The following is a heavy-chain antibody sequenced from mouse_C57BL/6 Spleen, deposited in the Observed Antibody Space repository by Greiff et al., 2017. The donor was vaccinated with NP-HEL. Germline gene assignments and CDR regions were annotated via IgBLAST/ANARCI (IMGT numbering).Heavy chain of an antibody. CDR1: GFTFSDYG. V-gene: IGHV5-17*01. D-gene: IGHD1-1*01. Sequence: EVQVVESGGGLVKPGGSLKLSCAASGFTFSDYGMHWVRQAPEKGLEWVAYISSGSSTIYYADTVKGRFTISRDNDKNTLFLQMTSLRSEDTAMYYCARQLEYGSSSYAMVYWGQGTSVTVSS. J-gene: IGHJ4*01. CDR2: ISSGSSTI. CDR3: ARQLEYGSSSYAMVY.